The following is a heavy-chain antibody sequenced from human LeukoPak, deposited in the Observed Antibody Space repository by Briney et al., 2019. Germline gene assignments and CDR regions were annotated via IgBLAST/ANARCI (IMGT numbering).Heavy chain of an antibody. CDR2: ISYSSSLT. J-gene: IGHJ6*02. D-gene: IGHD3-10*01. CDR3: AKVIRGGYGMDV. CDR1: GFTFSSFG. V-gene: IGHV3-48*02. Sequence: GGSLRLSCAASGFTFSSFGMNWVRQAPGKGLEWVSYISYSSSLTDYADSVKGRSTISRDNAKNSLSLQLNSLRDEDTAVYFCAKVIRGGYGMDVWGQGTTVTVSS.